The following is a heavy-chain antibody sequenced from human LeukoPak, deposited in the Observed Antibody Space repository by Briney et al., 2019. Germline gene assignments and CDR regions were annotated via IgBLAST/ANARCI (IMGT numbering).Heavy chain of an antibody. CDR1: GYTFTSYG. CDR3: ARNLYYYDSSGYYYYFDY. V-gene: IGHV1-18*01. J-gene: IGHJ4*02. CDR2: ISAYNGNT. D-gene: IGHD3-22*01. Sequence: ASVKVSCKASGYTFTSYGISWVRQAPGQGLEWMGWISAYNGNTNYALKLQGRVTMTTDTSTSTAYMELRSLRSDDTAVYYCARNLYYYDSSGYYYYFDYWGQGTLVTVSS.